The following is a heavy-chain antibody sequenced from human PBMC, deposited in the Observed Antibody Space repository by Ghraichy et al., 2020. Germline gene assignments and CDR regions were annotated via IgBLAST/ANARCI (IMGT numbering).Heavy chain of an antibody. J-gene: IGHJ4*02. CDR1: GYSISSGYY. CDR3: ARASGRGYYDSSGYFDY. D-gene: IGHD3-22*01. CDR2: IYHSGST. V-gene: IGHV4-38-2*02. Sequence: SETLSLTCTVSGYSISSGYYWGWIRQPPGKGLEWFGSIYHSGSTNYNPSLKSRVTISVDTSKNQFSLKLSSVTAADTAVYYCARASGRGYYDSSGYFDYWGQGTLVTVSS.